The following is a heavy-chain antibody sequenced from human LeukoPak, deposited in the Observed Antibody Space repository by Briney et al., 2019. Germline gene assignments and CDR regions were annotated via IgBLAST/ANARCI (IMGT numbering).Heavy chain of an antibody. CDR2: ISSDGSNK. Sequence: PGGSLRLSCAASGFTFSSYAMHWVRQAPGKGLEWVAIISSDGSNKYYADSVKGRFTISRDNSKNTLYLQMNSLRAEDTAVYYCARDYERKYYDFWSGYYTGDVWGKGTTVTVSS. J-gene: IGHJ6*04. D-gene: IGHD3-3*01. CDR1: GFTFSSYA. CDR3: ARDYERKYYDFWSGYYTGDV. V-gene: IGHV3-30*04.